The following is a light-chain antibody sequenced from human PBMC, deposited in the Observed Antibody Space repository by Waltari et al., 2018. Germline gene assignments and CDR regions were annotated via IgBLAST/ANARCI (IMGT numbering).Light chain of an antibody. Sequence: EIVLTQSPGTLSLSPGERATLSCRTSQSVGRTLAWYQQKPGQAPRLLIYGASIRATGIPDKLSGSGGGTCFCLTFSRLEPEGFAVYYRQRNARLPVTVGQGTKVEIK. CDR3: QRNARLPVT. V-gene: IGKV3-20*01. J-gene: IGKJ1*01. CDR1: QSVGRT. CDR2: GAS.